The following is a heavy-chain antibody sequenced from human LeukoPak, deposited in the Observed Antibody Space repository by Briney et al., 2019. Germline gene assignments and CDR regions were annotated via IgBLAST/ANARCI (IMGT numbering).Heavy chain of an antibody. CDR3: ARDSSPYCGDDCYFDAFDL. J-gene: IGHJ3*01. CDR1: GFTFSSYA. Sequence: GGSLRLSCAASGFTFSSYAMHWVRQAPGKGLEWVAVISYDGSNKYYADSVKGRLTISRDNAKNFLYLQMNSLRAEDTAVYFCARDSSPYCGDDCYFDAFDLWGQGTMVTVSS. D-gene: IGHD2-21*02. V-gene: IGHV3-30*04. CDR2: ISYDGSNK.